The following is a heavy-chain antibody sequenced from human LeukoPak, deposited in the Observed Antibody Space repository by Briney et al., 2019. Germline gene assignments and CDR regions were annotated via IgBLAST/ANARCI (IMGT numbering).Heavy chain of an antibody. CDR1: GFTVSSNY. CDR2: IYSGGST. Sequence: GGSLRLSCAASGFTVSSNYMSWVRQAPGKGLEWVSVIYSGGSTYYADSVKGRFTISRDNAKNSLYLQMNSLRAEDTAVYYCARDQNTGYSAYVVDYWGQGTLVTVSS. V-gene: IGHV3-53*01. D-gene: IGHD5-12*01. J-gene: IGHJ4*02. CDR3: ARDQNTGYSAYVVDY.